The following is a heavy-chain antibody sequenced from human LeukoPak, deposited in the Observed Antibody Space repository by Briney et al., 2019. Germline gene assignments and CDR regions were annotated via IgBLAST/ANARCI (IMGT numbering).Heavy chain of an antibody. V-gene: IGHV3-9*01. Sequence: GGSLRLSCAASGFTFDDYAMHWVRQAPGKGLEWVSGINWNSDRIGYADSVKGRFTISIDNAKNSLYLQMNSLRAEDTALYYCAKDSSSSPYYGMDVWGQGTTVTVSS. CDR1: GFTFDDYA. CDR3: AKDSSSSPYYGMDV. J-gene: IGHJ6*02. D-gene: IGHD6-6*01. CDR2: INWNSDRI.